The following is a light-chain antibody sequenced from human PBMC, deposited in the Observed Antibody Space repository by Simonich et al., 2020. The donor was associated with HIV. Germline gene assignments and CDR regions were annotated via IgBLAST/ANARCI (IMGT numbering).Light chain of an antibody. J-gene: IGLJ3*02. Sequence: QSALTQPASVSGSPGQSLTISCTGTSSDVGDYNYVSWYQQHPGKAPKLMIYDVSKRPSGVSNRFSGSKSGNTASLTSSGLQAEDEADYYCSSYRSSSTWVFGGGTKLTVL. CDR1: SSDVGDYNY. CDR2: DVS. CDR3: SSYRSSSTWV. V-gene: IGLV2-14*01.